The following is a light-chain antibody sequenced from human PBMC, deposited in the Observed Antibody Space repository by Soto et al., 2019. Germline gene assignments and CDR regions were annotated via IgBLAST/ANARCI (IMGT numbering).Light chain of an antibody. Sequence: ESVLTQSPGTLSLSPGERATLSCRASQSVSNYLAWYQRKPGQAPRLLIYGASGRGTGIPYRFSGSGSGTDFTLTMSRLEHEDVAVYYCLQYGGSPETFGQGEKVEI. CDR3: LQYGGSPET. V-gene: IGKV3-20*01. J-gene: IGKJ1*01. CDR2: GAS. CDR1: QSVSNY.